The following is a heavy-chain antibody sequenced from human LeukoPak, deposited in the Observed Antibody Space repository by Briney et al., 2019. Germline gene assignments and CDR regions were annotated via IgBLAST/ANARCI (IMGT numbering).Heavy chain of an antibody. V-gene: IGHV3-74*01. CDR3: AASSTSRTGRFDP. J-gene: IGHJ5*02. CDR2: INSDGSST. CDR1: GFTFSNYW. D-gene: IGHD2-2*01. Sequence: GGSLRLSCAASGFTFSNYWMHWVRQAPGKGLVWVSRINSDGSSTSYADSVKGRFTISRDNAKNTLYLQMNSLRAEDTAVYYCAASSTSRTGRFDPWGQGTLVTVSS.